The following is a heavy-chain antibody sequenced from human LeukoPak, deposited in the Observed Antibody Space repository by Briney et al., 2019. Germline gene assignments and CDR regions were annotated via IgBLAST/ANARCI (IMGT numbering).Heavy chain of an antibody. CDR1: GFTFSSYG. J-gene: IGHJ1*01. Sequence: GGSLRLSCAASGFTFSSYGMHWVRQAPGKGLEWVAVISYDGSNKYYADSVKGRFTTSRDDSKNTLYLQMNSLRAEDTAVYYCAKDRQWELHNWGQGTLVTVSS. CDR2: ISYDGSNK. V-gene: IGHV3-30*18. CDR3: AKDRQWELHN. D-gene: IGHD1-26*01.